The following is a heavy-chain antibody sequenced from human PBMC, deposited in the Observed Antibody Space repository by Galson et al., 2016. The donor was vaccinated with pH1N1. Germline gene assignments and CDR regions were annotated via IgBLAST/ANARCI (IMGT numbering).Heavy chain of an antibody. D-gene: IGHD5-12*01. CDR1: GFGFSSYA. J-gene: IGHJ3*02. Sequence: SLRLSCAASGFGFSSYAMSWVRQAPGKGLEWVSSVSGSGGYTYDADSVKGRFTISRDNSNSTLDLQMNSLRVEDTALYYCAKANFGGYDLDAFDIWGQGTMVTVSS. CDR2: VSGSGGYT. CDR3: AKANFGGYDLDAFDI. V-gene: IGHV3-23*01.